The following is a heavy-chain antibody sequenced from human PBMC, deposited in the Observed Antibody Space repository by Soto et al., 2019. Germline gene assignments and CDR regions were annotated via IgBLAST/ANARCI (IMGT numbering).Heavy chain of an antibody. CDR2: INPNSGGT. CDR1: GYTFTGYY. V-gene: IGHV1-2*04. D-gene: IGHD5-18*01. CDR3: ASSTAMVLRTTNNHYGMDV. J-gene: IGHJ6*02. Sequence: GASVKVSCKASGYTFTGYYMHWVRQAPGQGLEWMGWINPNSGGTNYAQKFQGWVTMTRDTSISTAYMELSRLRSDDTAVYYCASSTAMVLRTTNNHYGMDVWGQGTTVTVSS.